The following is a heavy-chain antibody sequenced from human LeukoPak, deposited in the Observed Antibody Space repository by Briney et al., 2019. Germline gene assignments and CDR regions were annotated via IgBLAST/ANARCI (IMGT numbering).Heavy chain of an antibody. CDR2: IRYDGSNK. D-gene: IGHD3-3*01. Sequence: PGGSLRLSCAASGFTFSSYGMHWVRQAPGKGLEWVAFIRYDGSNKYYADSVKGRFTISRDNSKNTLYLQMNSLRAEDTAVYYCAKNLPTIFGVVILDVWGKGTTVTVSS. V-gene: IGHV3-30*02. CDR1: GFTFSSYG. CDR3: AKNLPTIFGVVILDV. J-gene: IGHJ6*04.